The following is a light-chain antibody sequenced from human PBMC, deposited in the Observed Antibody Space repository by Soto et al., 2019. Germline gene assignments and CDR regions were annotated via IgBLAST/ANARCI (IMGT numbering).Light chain of an antibody. CDR1: SSDIGAYNY. CDR3: CSYAGSSSYV. J-gene: IGLJ1*01. V-gene: IGLV2-11*01. CDR2: TVT. Sequence: QSVLTQPRSVSGSPGQSVTISCTGTSSDIGAYNYVSWYQQHPGKAPKLMIYTVTNRPSGVPDRFSGSKSDNTASLTISGLQADDEADYYCCSYAGSSSYVFGTGIKLTVL.